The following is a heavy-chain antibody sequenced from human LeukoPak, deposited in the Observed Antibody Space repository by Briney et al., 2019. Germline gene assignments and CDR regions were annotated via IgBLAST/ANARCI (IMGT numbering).Heavy chain of an antibody. D-gene: IGHD4-17*01. CDR3: ARNNGDYVSA. CDR1: GGSISSYY. V-gene: IGHV4-59*01. J-gene: IGHJ5*02. Sequence: PSETLSLTCTVSGGSISSYYWSWIRQPPGKGLEWIGYIYYSGSTNYNPSLKSRITISVDTSKNQFSLKLSSVTAVDTAVYYCARNNGDYVSAWGQGTLVTVSS. CDR2: IYYSGST.